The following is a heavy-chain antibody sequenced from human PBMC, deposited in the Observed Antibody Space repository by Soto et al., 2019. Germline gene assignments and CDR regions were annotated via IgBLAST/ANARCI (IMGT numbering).Heavy chain of an antibody. V-gene: IGHV1-69*01. J-gene: IGHJ4*02. Sequence: QVQLVQSGAEVKMPGSSVKVSCTASGDTFSNYAISWARQAPGQGLEWMGGIIPVFATPHYAQRFQGRVSITADESTRTVYMELSSLVSDDTGVYYCLREDRSSDYWGQGTLGIVSS. CDR2: IIPVFATP. CDR3: LREDRSSDY. CDR1: GDTFSNYA. D-gene: IGHD6-6*01.